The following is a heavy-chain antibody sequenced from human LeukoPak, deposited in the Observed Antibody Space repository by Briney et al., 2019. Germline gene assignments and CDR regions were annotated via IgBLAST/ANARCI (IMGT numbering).Heavy chain of an antibody. CDR3: TRRGSIAVAGMGDY. J-gene: IGHJ4*02. V-gene: IGHV3-73*01. Sequence: GGSLRLSCAASGFTFSGSAMHWVRQASGKGLEWVGRIRSKANSYATAYAASVKGRFTISRDDSKNTAYLQTNSLKTEDTAVYYCTRRGSIAVAGMGDYWGQGTLVTVSS. CDR2: IRSKANSYAT. CDR1: GFTFSGSA. D-gene: IGHD6-19*01.